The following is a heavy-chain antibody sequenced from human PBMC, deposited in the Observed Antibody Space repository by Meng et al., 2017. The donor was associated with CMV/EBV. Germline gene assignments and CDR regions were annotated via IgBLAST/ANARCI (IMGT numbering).Heavy chain of an antibody. CDR1: GGSISSGGYY. CDR3: ARGTSSGYAWNSLDY. V-gene: IGHV4-31*02. J-gene: IGHJ4*02. Sequence: SGGSISSGGYYWSLIRQHPGKGLEWIGYIYYSGSTYYNPSLKSRVTISVDTSKNQFSLKLSSVTAADTAVYYCARGTSSGYAWNSLDYWGQGTLVTVSS. D-gene: IGHD5-12*01. CDR2: IYYSGST.